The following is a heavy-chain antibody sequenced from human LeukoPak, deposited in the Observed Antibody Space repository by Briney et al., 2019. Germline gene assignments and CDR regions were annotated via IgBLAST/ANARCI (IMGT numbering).Heavy chain of an antibody. V-gene: IGHV3-15*01. Sequence: GGSLRLSCATSGFTFNVAWMNWVRQAPGKGLEWVGRSQNTGSGWTTDYGAPVKGRFTILRDDSKRTVYLQMNSLKTEDTAVYDCIRVKSWDTRFYLDSWGQGTLVTVSS. CDR2: SQNTGSGWTT. CDR3: IRVKSWDTRFYLDS. D-gene: IGHD1-26*01. CDR1: GFTFNVAW. J-gene: IGHJ4*02.